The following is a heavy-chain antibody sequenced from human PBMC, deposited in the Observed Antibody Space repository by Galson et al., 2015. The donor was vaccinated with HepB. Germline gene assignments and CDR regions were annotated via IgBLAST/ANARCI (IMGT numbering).Heavy chain of an antibody. CDR1: GFTFSSYS. CDR2: ISSSSSYI. D-gene: IGHD2-2*01. V-gene: IGHV3-21*01. CDR3: ARGLGLNIVVVPAARSKFDY. J-gene: IGHJ4*02. Sequence: SLRLSCAASGFTFSSYSMNWVRQAPGKGLEWVSSISSSSSYIYYADSVKGRFTISRDNAKNSLYLQMNSLRAEDTAVYYCARGLGLNIVVVPAARSKFDYWGQGTLVTVSS.